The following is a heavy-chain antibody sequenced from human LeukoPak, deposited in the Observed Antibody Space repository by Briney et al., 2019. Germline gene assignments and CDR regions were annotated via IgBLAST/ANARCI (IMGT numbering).Heavy chain of an antibody. CDR1: GYTFTSYD. J-gene: IGHJ4*02. V-gene: IGHV1-8*01. CDR2: MNPNSGST. Sequence: VASVKVSCKASGYTFTSYDINWVRQATGQGLEWMGWMNPNSGSTGYAQKFQGRVTMTRDTSISTAFMELSRLRSDDTAVYYCARERTQLGLSYWGQGTLVTVSS. D-gene: IGHD6-13*01. CDR3: ARERTQLGLSY.